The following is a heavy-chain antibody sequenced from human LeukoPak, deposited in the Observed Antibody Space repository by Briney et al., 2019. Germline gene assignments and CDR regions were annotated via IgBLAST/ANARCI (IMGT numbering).Heavy chain of an antibody. V-gene: IGHV4-59*01. Sequence: PSETLSLTCTVSGGSISNYYWSWLRQSPGKELEWIAHVYYTGTTIYSPSLKSRLTVSVDPSKNQFPLNLSSVTAADTAVYYCARDAGYRSRLNYFDPWGQGTLVTVSS. CDR2: VYYTGTT. J-gene: IGHJ5*02. D-gene: IGHD5-24*01. CDR1: GGSISNYY. CDR3: ARDAGYRSRLNYFDP.